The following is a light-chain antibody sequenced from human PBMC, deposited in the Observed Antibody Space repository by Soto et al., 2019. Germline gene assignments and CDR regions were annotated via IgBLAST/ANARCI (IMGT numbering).Light chain of an antibody. CDR3: AAWDDGLSGV. CDR1: SSNIGNNF. Sequence: QSVLTQPPSVSGTPGQRVTISCSGSSSNIGNNFVYWYQHLPGTAPKLLIYGNNQRPSGVPDRFSGSKSGTSASLAISGLRSEDAAAYYCAAWDDGLSGVFGGGTKLTVL. J-gene: IGLJ3*02. V-gene: IGLV1-47*02. CDR2: GNN.